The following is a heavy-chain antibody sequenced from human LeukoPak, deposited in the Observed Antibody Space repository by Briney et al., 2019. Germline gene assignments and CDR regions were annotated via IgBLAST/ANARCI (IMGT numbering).Heavy chain of an antibody. CDR2: IYYSGST. CDR1: SGSISSGDYY. J-gene: IGHJ3*02. Sequence: SQTLSLTCTVSSGSISSGDYYWSWIRQPPGKGLEWIGYIYYSGSTYYNPSLKSRVTISVDTSKNQFSLKLSSVTAADTAVYYCARVHSSGYRGAFDIWGQGTMVTVSS. CDR3: ARVHSSGYRGAFDI. V-gene: IGHV4-30-4*01. D-gene: IGHD3-22*01.